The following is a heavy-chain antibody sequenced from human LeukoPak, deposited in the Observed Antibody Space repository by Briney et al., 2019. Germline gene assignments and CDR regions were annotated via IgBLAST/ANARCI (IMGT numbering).Heavy chain of an antibody. CDR2: ISSSSSYI. V-gene: IGHV3-21*04. CDR3: ARGERYSYGSDY. J-gene: IGHJ4*02. Sequence: AGGSLRLSCTTSGFTFSSYALSWVRQAPGKGLEWVSSISSSSSYIYYADSVKGRFTISRDNAKNSLYLQMNSLRAEDTAVYYCARGERYSYGSDYWGQGTLVTVSS. D-gene: IGHD5-18*01. CDR1: GFTFSSYA.